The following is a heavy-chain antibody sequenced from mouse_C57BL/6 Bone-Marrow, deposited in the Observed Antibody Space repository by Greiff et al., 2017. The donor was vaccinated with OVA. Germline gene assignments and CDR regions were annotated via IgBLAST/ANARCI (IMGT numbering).Heavy chain of an antibody. V-gene: IGHV1-42*01. J-gene: IGHJ3*01. CDR2: INPSTGGT. Sequence: EVQLQQSGPELVKPGASVKISRKASGYSFTGYYMNWVKQSPEKSLEWIGEINPSTGGTTYNQKFKAKATLTVDKSSSTAYMQLKSLTSEDSAVYYCASSTNDYLFAYWGQGTLVTVSA. D-gene: IGHD2-4*01. CDR1: GYSFTGYY. CDR3: ASSTNDYLFAY.